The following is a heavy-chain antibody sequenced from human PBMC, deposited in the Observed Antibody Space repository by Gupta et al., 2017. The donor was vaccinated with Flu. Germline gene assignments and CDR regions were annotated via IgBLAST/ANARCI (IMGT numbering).Heavy chain of an antibody. Sequence: EVQLVESGGGLVKPGGSLRLSCVASGLTFSEAWMGWVRQAPGKGLEWVGRIKSKIDGGSTNYAAPVKCGFTISRDDSKNTIYLQMNSLKTEDTAVYFCTTDLSNYYDSSGYNDYWGQGTLVTVS. D-gene: IGHD3-22*01. CDR1: GLTFSEAW. CDR3: TTDLSNYYDSSGYNDY. J-gene: IGHJ4*02. V-gene: IGHV3-15*01. CDR2: IKSKIDGGST.